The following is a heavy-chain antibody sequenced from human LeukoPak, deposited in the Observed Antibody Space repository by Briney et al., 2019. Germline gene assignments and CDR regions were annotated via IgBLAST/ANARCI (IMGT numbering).Heavy chain of an antibody. Sequence: GGSLRLSCAASGFTFSSYAMHWVRQAPGKGLEWVAVISYDGSNKYYADSVKGRFTISRDNSRNTLYFEMNNLTGEDTALYYCATTYGPAGATLDLWGQGTPVIVSA. V-gene: IGHV3-30-3*01. CDR3: ATTYGPAGATLDL. D-gene: IGHD1-1*01. J-gene: IGHJ5*02. CDR1: GFTFSSYA. CDR2: ISYDGSNK.